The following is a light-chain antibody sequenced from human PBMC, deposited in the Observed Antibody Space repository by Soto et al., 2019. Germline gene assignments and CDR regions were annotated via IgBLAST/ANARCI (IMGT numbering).Light chain of an antibody. CDR2: EVS. CDR1: SSYVGGYNC. J-gene: IGLJ3*02. CDR3: RSFTSRSTLV. V-gene: IGLV2-14*01. Sequence: QSALTKPASVSGSPGQSITISCTGTSSYVGGYNCVSWYQQHPGKVPKLMIYEVSNRPSGISNRFSGSKSGNTATLTIAGLQADGEAHNYCRSFTSRSTLVLGGGTKLTVL.